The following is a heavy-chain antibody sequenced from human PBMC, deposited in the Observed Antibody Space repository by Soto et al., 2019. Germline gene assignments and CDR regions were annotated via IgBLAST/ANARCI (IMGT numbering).Heavy chain of an antibody. CDR1: GYTFSTDW. CDR3: ARKFAPEFFDS. J-gene: IGHJ4*02. CDR2: IYPGDSDT. D-gene: IGHD3-10*01. V-gene: IGHV5-51*01. Sequence: GESVKIFCNGSGYTFSTDWIAWVRQMPGKGLEWMGIIYPGDSDTKYSPAFQGQVTISADKSINTAYLQWTSLEASDTAMYYCARKFAPEFFDSWGQGTLVTVSS.